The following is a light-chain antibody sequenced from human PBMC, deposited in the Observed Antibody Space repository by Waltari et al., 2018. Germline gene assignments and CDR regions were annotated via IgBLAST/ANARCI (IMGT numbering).Light chain of an antibody. V-gene: IGKV1-9*01. J-gene: IGKJ5*01. CDR3: QQLNSYPIT. CDR2: AAS. Sequence: IQLTQSPSSLSASVGDRVTITCRASQGISSNLAWYQQKPGKAPKLLISAASTLQSGVPLRFSGSGSGTDFTVTISSLQPEDFATYYCQQLNSYPITFGQGTRLEIK. CDR1: QGISSN.